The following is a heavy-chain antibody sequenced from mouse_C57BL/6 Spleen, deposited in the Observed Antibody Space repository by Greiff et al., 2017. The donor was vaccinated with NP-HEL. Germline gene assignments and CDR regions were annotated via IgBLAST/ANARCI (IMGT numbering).Heavy chain of an antibody. V-gene: IGHV1-9*01. CDR2: ILPGSVST. Sequence: QVQLQQSGAELMKPGASVKLSCKATGYTFTGYWIEWVKQRPGHGLEWIGEILPGSVSTNYNEKFKGKATFTADTSSNTAYMQLSSLTTEDSAIYYCARGELQYAMDYWGQGTSVTVSS. J-gene: IGHJ4*01. CDR3: ARGELQYAMDY. CDR1: GYTFTGYW. D-gene: IGHD1-1*01.